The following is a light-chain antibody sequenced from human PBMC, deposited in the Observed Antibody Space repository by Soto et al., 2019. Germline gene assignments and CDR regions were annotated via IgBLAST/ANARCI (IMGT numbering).Light chain of an antibody. CDR3: QSYERSLSGYV. V-gene: IGLV2-14*01. J-gene: IGLJ1*01. CDR2: DVS. Sequence: QSVLTQPASVSGSPGQSITISCTGTSSDVGGYNYVSWYQQHPGKAPKLMIYDVSNRPSGVSNRFSGSKSGNTASLTISGLQAEDEADYYCQSYERSLSGYVFGTGTKVTVL. CDR1: SSDVGGYNY.